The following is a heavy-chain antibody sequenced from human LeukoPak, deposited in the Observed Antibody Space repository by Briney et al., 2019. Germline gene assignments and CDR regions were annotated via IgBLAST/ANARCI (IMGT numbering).Heavy chain of an antibody. D-gene: IGHD3-10*01. CDR3: AKPLAEGIDVFDC. CDR2: IIGSGGRT. V-gene: IGHV3-23*01. J-gene: IGHJ4*02. CDR1: GFTFSTYA. Sequence: GGSLRLSCAASGFTFSTYAMSWVRQAPGKGLEGVSGIIGSGGRTYYADSVKGRFTVSRDNSKNTLYLQMDSLRVEDTAVYYCAKPLAEGIDVFDCWGQGTLVTVSS.